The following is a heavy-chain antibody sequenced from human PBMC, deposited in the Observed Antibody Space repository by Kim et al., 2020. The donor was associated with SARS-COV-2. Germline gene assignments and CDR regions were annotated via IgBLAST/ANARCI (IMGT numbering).Heavy chain of an antibody. D-gene: IGHD1-26*01. CDR1: GYTFTSYY. CDR3: ASVGATLDAFDI. V-gene: IGHV1-46*01. J-gene: IGHJ3*02. Sequence: ASVTVSCKASGYTFTSYYLLWVRQAPGQGLEGMGIINTSGGSTSYAQKFQGRVTMTRDTSTSTVYMELSSLRSEDTAVYYYASVGATLDAFDIWGQGTM. CDR2: INTSGGST.